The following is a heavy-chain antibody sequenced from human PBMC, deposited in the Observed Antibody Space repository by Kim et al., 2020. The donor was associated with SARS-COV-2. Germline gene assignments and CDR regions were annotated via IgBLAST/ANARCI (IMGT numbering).Heavy chain of an antibody. Sequence: YADSVKGRFTISRDNAKNTLYLQMNSLRAEDTAVYYCARAGFGELLPFDYWGQGTLVTVSS. D-gene: IGHD3-10*01. J-gene: IGHJ4*02. CDR3: ARAGFGELLPFDY. V-gene: IGHV3-74*01.